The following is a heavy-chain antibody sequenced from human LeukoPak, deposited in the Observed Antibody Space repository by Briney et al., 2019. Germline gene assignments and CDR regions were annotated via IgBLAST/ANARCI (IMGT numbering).Heavy chain of an antibody. D-gene: IGHD6-6*01. V-gene: IGHV1-69*04. CDR1: GGTFSSYT. CDR3: AREEAARAYNWFDP. Sequence: SVKVSCKASGGTFSSYTIRWVRQAPGQGLEWMGRIIPILGIANYAQKFQGRVTITADKSTSTAYMELSSLRPEDTAVYYCAREEAARAYNWFDPWGQGTLVTVSS. J-gene: IGHJ5*02. CDR2: IIPILGIA.